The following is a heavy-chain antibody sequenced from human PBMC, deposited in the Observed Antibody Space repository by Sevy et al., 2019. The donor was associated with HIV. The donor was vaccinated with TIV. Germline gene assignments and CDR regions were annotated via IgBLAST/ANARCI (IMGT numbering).Heavy chain of an antibody. CDR1: GFTLNSYW. D-gene: IGHD6-13*01. J-gene: IGHJ4*02. V-gene: IGHV3-7*01. Sequence: GGSLRLSCAASGFTLNSYWMSWVRQAPGKGLEWVVNIKQDGSVKYYVDSVKGRFTISRDNARNLVYLQMSSLTAEDTALYYCVRAIAADASLWGQGTLVTVSS. CDR2: IKQDGSVK. CDR3: VRAIAADASL.